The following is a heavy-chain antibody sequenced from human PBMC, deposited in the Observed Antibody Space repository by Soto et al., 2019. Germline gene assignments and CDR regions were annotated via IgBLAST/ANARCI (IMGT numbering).Heavy chain of an antibody. J-gene: IGHJ4*02. D-gene: IGHD4-17*01. CDR3: ARDPDYGVSGEY. CDR1: GGTFSSYT. Sequence: QVQLVQSGAEVKKPGSSVKVSCKASGGTFSSYTISWVRQAPGQGLEWMGRIIPILGIANYAQKFQGRVTITADKSTSTAYMELSSLRSEDTAVYYCARDPDYGVSGEYWGQGTLVTVSS. CDR2: IIPILGIA. V-gene: IGHV1-69*08.